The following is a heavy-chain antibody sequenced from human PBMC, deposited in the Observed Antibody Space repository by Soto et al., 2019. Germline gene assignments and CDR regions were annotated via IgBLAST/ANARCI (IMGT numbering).Heavy chain of an antibody. CDR1: GYTFTSYA. D-gene: IGHD3-9*01. V-gene: IGHV1-3*01. CDR3: ATEYDILTGYWLGGMDV. Sequence: QVQLVQSGAEVKKPGASVKVSCKASGYTFTSYAMHWVRQAPVQRPEWMGWINAGNGNTKYSQKFQGRVTITRDTSASTAYMELSSLRSEDTAVYYCATEYDILTGYWLGGMDVWGQGTTVTVSS. J-gene: IGHJ6*02. CDR2: INAGNGNT.